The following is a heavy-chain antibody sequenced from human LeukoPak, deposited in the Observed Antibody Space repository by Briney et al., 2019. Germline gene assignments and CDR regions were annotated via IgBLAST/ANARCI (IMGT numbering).Heavy chain of an antibody. CDR1: GFTFSSYA. Sequence: GGSLRLSCAASGFTFSSYAMHWVRQAPGKGLEWVAVISYDGSNKYYADSVKGRFTISRDNSKNTLYLQMNSLRAEDTAVYYCARGLGYGDYGGDAFDIWGQGTMVTVSS. CDR2: ISYDGSNK. D-gene: IGHD4-17*01. CDR3: ARGLGYGDYGGDAFDI. V-gene: IGHV3-30-3*01. J-gene: IGHJ3*02.